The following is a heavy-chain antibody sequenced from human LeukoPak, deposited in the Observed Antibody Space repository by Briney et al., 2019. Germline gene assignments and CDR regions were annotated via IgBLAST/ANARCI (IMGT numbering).Heavy chain of an antibody. V-gene: IGHV1-18*01. D-gene: IGHD2/OR15-2a*01. CDR1: GYTFTTFV. J-gene: IGHJ4*02. CDR3: ARACTTFITQWCFSDY. Sequence: ASVKVSCKTSGYTFTTFVITWVRQAPGQGPDWLGWINTQNGNTNFAQRFQGRVTMTADTSTNTAYMEPRSLRSDDTAVYYCARACTTFITQWCFSDYWGQGTLVTVSS. CDR2: INTQNGNT.